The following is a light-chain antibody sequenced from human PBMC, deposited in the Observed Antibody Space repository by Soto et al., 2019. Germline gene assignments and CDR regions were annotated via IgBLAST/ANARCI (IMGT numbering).Light chain of an antibody. V-gene: IGKV3-15*01. Sequence: IVMTQSPATLSVSPGESATLSCRASQNIYYNVAWYQHRPGQAPRLLIYRASTRATGVPARFSGSGSGTEFTLTISSLQSEDFTTYYCQQYDNYPLTFGGGTKVDIK. J-gene: IGKJ4*01. CDR3: QQYDNYPLT. CDR2: RAS. CDR1: QNIYYN.